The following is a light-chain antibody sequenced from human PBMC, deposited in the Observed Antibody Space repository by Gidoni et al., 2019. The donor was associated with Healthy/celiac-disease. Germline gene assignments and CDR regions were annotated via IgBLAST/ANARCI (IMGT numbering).Light chain of an antibody. Sequence: DIQMTQSPSSLSASVGDRVTITCQASQDISNYLNWYQQKPGKAPKLLIYDASNLETGVPSRFSGSGSGTDFTFTISSLQPEDIATDYWQQYDNLPPGLTFGGGTKVEIK. CDR2: DAS. J-gene: IGKJ4*01. CDR3: QQYDNLPPGLT. CDR1: QDISNY. V-gene: IGKV1-33*01.